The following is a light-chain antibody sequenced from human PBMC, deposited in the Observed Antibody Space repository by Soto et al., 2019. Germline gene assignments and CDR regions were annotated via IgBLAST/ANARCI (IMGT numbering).Light chain of an antibody. V-gene: IGLV2-23*02. CDR3: CSYAGSITWV. J-gene: IGLJ3*02. CDR1: SSDVGNYNL. CDR2: EVS. Sequence: QSALTQPASVSGSPGQSITISCTGTSSDVGNYNLVSWYQQHPGKAPKLMIYEVSKRPSGVSNRFSGSKSGNTASLTISGLQAEDEADYYCCSYAGSITWVFGGGTKVTVL.